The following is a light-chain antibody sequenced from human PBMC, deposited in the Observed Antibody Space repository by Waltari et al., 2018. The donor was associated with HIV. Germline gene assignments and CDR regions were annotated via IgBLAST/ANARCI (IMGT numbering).Light chain of an antibody. Sequence: EIVLTQSPATLSLSPGERATISCRASQSVSSYLAWYKQKPGQAPRLLIYDASNRATGIPARFSGCGSGTDFTLTSSSLEPEDFAVYYCQQRSNWSRTFGQGTKVEIK. J-gene: IGKJ1*01. V-gene: IGKV3-11*01. CDR2: DAS. CDR3: QQRSNWSRT. CDR1: QSVSSY.